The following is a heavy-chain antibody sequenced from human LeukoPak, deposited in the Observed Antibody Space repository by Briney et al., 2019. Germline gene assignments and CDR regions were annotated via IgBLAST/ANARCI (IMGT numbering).Heavy chain of an antibody. CDR2: MYYTGST. V-gene: IGHV4-59*08. Sequence: PSETLSLTCTVSGGSITTYWWSWIRQPPGKGLEWIAYMYYTGSTNYNPSLKSRVTISVDTSKNQVSLKLSSVTAADTAVYYCARRGAVYAGNDFDYWGQGTLVSVST. CDR1: GGSITTYW. CDR3: ARRGAVYAGNDFDY. D-gene: IGHD4-23*01. J-gene: IGHJ4*02.